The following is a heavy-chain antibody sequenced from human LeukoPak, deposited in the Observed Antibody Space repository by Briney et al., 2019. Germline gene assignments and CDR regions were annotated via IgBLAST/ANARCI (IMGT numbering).Heavy chain of an antibody. CDR2: IKQDGSEK. J-gene: IGHJ6*02. D-gene: IGHD2-15*01. V-gene: IGHV3-7*01. CDR3: ARAEVVAALYYYYGMDV. Sequence: GGSLRLSCAASGFTFSSYWMSWVRQAPGKGLEWVANIKQDGSEKYYVDSVKGRFTISRDNAKNPLYVQMNSLRAEDTAVYYCARAEVVAALYYYYGMDVWGQGTTVTVSS. CDR1: GFTFSSYW.